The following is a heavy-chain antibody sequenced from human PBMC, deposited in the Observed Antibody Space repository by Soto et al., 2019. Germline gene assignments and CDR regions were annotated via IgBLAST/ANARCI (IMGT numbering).Heavy chain of an antibody. J-gene: IGHJ6*02. CDR3: AKGPTITMIVVVPMDV. CDR1: GFTFSSYA. Sequence: GGSLRLSCAAPGFTFSSYAMSWVRQAPGKGLEWVPAISGSGGSTYYADSVKGRFTISRDNSKNTLYLQMNSLRAEDTAVYYCAKGPTITMIVVVPMDVWGQGTTVTVSS. V-gene: IGHV3-23*01. CDR2: ISGSGGST. D-gene: IGHD3-22*01.